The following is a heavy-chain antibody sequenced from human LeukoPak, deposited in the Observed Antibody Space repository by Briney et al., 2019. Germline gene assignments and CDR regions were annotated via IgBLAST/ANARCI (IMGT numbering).Heavy chain of an antibody. CDR2: ISAYSGNT. V-gene: IGHV1-18*01. D-gene: IGHD3-16*01. CDR1: GYTFTTYG. CDR3: ARGPYTAHVGGTYRDVYFFDH. Sequence: ASVKVSCKASGYTFTTYGISWVRQAPGQYLEWMGWISAYSGNTDSAQNFQGRVTMTTDTSTSTAYMELKSLRADDTAVYYCARGPYTAHVGGTYRDVYFFDHWGQGTLVTVSS. J-gene: IGHJ4*02.